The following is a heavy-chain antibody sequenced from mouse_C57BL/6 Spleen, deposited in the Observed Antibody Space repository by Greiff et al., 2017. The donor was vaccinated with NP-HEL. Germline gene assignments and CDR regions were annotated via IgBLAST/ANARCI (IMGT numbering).Heavy chain of an antibody. CDR1: GYTFTSYW. Sequence: QVQLQQPGAELVKPGASVKLSCKASGYTFTSYWMHWVKQRPGQGLEWIGMIHPNSGSTNYNEKFKSKATLTVDKSSSTAYMQLSSLTSEDSAVYYCARQGGSFAMDYWGQGTSVTVSS. CDR2: IHPNSGST. V-gene: IGHV1-64*01. CDR3: ARQGGSFAMDY. J-gene: IGHJ4*01.